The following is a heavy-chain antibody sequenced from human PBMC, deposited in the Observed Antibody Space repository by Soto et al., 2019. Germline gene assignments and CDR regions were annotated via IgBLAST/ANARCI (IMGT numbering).Heavy chain of an antibody. Sequence: PSETLSLTCTVSGGSISSGGYYWSWIRQHPGKGLEWIGYIYYSGSTYYNPSLKSRVTISVDTSKNQFSLKLSSVTAADTAVYYCARGYCSGGSCYFEDYYYGMDVWGQGTTVTVSS. CDR1: GGSISSGGYY. V-gene: IGHV4-31*03. D-gene: IGHD2-15*01. CDR2: IYYSGST. CDR3: ARGYCSGGSCYFEDYYYGMDV. J-gene: IGHJ6*02.